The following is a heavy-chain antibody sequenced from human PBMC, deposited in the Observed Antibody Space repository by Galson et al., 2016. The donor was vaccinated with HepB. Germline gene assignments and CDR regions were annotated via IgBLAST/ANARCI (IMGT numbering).Heavy chain of an antibody. CDR2: TYYGSEWHN. V-gene: IGHV6-1*01. Sequence: CAISGDSVSSNSAAWNWIRQSPSRGLEWLGRTYYGSEWHNDYAESVKSRITLNPDTSNNQFSLHLNSVTPEDAAVYYCAREAPQVDRYYYGMDVWGQGTTVTVSS. CDR1: GDSVSSNSAA. J-gene: IGHJ6*02. D-gene: IGHD4/OR15-4a*01. CDR3: AREAPQVDRYYYGMDV.